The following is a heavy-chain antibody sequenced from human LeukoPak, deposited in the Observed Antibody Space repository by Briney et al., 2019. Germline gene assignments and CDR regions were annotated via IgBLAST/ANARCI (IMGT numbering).Heavy chain of an antibody. CDR3: ARDPPLAAADPPFQH. D-gene: IGHD6-13*01. CDR1: GFTFSSYS. CDR2: ISSSSYI. J-gene: IGHJ1*01. Sequence: GGSLRLSCAASGFTFSSYSMNWVRQAPGKGLEWVSSISSSSYIYYADSVKGRFTISRDNAKNSLYLQMNSLRAEDTAVYYCARDPPLAAADPPFQHRGQGTLVTVSS. V-gene: IGHV3-21*01.